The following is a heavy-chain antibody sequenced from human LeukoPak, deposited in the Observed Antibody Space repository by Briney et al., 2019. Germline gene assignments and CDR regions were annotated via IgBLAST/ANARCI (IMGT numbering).Heavy chain of an antibody. CDR3: ARDRPSKLLPRGIDY. V-gene: IGHV3-11*04. J-gene: IGHJ4*02. Sequence: GGSLRLSCAASGFTFSDYYMSWIRQAPGKGLEWVSYISSSGSTIYYADSVKGRFTISRDNAKNSLYLQINSLRAEDTAVYYCARDRPSKLLPRGIDYWGQGTLVTVSS. CDR2: ISSSGSTI. CDR1: GFTFSDYY. D-gene: IGHD2-15*01.